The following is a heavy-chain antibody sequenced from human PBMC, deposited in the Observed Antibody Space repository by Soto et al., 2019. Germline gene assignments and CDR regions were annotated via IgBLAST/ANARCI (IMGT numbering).Heavy chain of an antibody. V-gene: IGHV1-69*12. D-gene: IGHD1-1*01. CDR3: ARAVFYWNDYYYYGMDV. CDR2: IIPIFGTA. CDR1: GGTFSSYA. J-gene: IGHJ6*02. Sequence: QVQLVQSGADVKKPGSSVKVSCKASGGTFSSYAISWVRPAPGQGLEWMGGIIPIFGTANYAQKFQGRVTITADESTSTAYMALSSLRSEDTAVYYCARAVFYWNDYYYYGMDVWGQGTTVTVSS.